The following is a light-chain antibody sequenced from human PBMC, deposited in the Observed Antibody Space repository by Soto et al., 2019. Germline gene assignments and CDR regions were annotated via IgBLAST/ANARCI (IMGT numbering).Light chain of an antibody. J-gene: IGKJ1*01. CDR2: AAY. V-gene: IGKV1-39*01. CDR3: QQSYSTPTWT. Sequence: DIQLPQSPSSLSASVGDRFTITCRASQSISSYLNWYQQKPGKTPKLMXYAAYSLQSGVPSRFSVSGSGTDFTLTISILQPEDFATYYCQQSYSTPTWTFGQGTKVDIK. CDR1: QSISSY.